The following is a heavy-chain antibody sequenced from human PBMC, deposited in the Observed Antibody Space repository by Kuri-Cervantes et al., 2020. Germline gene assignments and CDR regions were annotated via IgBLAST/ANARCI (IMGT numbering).Heavy chain of an antibody. J-gene: IGHJ3*02. Sequence: SLKISCAASGFTFDDYAMHWVRQAPGKGLEWVSGISWNSGSTGYADSVKGRFTISRDNAKNSLYLQMNSLRAEDTALYYCATTSSSSWEDAFDIWGQGTMVTVSS. CDR2: ISWNSGST. V-gene: IGHV3-9*01. CDR1: GFTFDDYA. D-gene: IGHD6-13*01. CDR3: ATTSSSSWEDAFDI.